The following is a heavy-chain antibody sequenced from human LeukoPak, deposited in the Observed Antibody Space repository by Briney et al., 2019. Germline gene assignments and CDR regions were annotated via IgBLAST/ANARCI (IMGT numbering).Heavy chain of an antibody. CDR1: GYTFTSHD. D-gene: IGHD1-7*01. CDR2: MNPNNGNT. J-gene: IGHJ4*02. CDR3: ARVKISGNSLGY. V-gene: IGHV1-8*01. Sequence: ASVKVSCKASGYTFTSHDINWVRQATGQGLEWRGWMNPNNGNTAYAQKFQGRVTMTGNTSISTAYMELRSLRSDGTAVYYCARVKISGNSLGYWGQGTLVTVSS.